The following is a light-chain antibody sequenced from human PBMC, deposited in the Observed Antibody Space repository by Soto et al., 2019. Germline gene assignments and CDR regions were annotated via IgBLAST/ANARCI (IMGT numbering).Light chain of an antibody. CDR1: QSIGGS. Sequence: EIVMTQSPATLSVSPGERATLSCRASQSIGGSLAWYQQRAGQAPRLLIYGASTRATGVPARFSGSGSGTDFTLTISSLQSEDFAVYYCQQDANWWAFGQGTKVEIK. J-gene: IGKJ1*01. V-gene: IGKV3-15*01. CDR3: QQDANWWA. CDR2: GAS.